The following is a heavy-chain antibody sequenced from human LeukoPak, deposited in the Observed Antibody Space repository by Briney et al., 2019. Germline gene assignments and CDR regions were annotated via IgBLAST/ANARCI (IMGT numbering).Heavy chain of an antibody. CDR3: ARGGVYGSGNWFDP. CDR2: IYHSGST. CDR1: GGSISSGSYS. D-gene: IGHD3-10*01. V-gene: IGHV4-30-2*01. Sequence: SETLSLTCTVSGGSISSGSYSWSWIRQPPGKGLEWIGYIYHSGSTYYNPSLKSRVTISVDRSKNQFSLKLSSVTAADTAVYYCARGGVYGSGNWFDPWGQGTLVTVSS. J-gene: IGHJ5*02.